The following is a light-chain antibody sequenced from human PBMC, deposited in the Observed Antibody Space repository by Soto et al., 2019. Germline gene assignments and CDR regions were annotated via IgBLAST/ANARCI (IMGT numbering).Light chain of an antibody. J-gene: IGLJ2*01. CDR2: YDD. Sequence: HSVLTQPPSVSEAPRQRVTISCSGNSSNIGNNAVNWYQQLPGEAPRLLIYYDDLLPSGVSDRFSGSKSGTSASLAISGLQYEDEAEYFCAAWDDSLNGPVFGGGTKVTVL. V-gene: IGLV1-36*01. CDR3: AAWDDSLNGPV. CDR1: SSNIGNNA.